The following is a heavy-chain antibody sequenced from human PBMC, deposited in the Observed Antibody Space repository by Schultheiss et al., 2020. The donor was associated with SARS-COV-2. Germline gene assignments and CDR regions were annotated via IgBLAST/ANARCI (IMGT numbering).Heavy chain of an antibody. D-gene: IGHD6-13*01. CDR1: GFTFSSYW. V-gene: IGHV3-7*01. CDR3: ARVLHAIAAAGRGAYYYYGMDV. J-gene: IGHJ6*02. Sequence: GGSLRLSCAASGFTFSSYWMSWVRQAPGKGLEWVANIKQDGSEKYYVDSVKGRFTISRDNAKNSLYLQMNSLRAEDTAVYYCARVLHAIAAAGRGAYYYYGMDVWGQGTTVTVSS. CDR2: IKQDGSEK.